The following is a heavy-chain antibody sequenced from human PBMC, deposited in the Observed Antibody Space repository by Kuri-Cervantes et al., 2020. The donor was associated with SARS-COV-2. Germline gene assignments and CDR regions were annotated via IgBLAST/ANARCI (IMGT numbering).Heavy chain of an antibody. CDR2: MNPNSGIT. D-gene: IGHD2-15*01. CDR1: GYTFTSYD. J-gene: IGHJ4*02. V-gene: IGHV1-8*02. Sequence: ASVKVSCKASGYTFTSYDINWVRQATGQGLEWMGWMNPNSGITGYAQKFQGRVTMTRDTSRSTAYMELRSLRSDDTALYYCARGDFTAGFYWGQGTQVTVSS. CDR3: ARGDFTAGFY.